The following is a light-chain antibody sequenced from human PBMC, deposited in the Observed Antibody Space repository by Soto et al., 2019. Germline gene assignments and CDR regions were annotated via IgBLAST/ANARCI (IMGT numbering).Light chain of an antibody. V-gene: IGKV3D-7*01. CDR1: QSVSSSY. CDR2: GAS. CDR3: QQHNNWPLT. Sequence: IVLTQSPGTLSLSPWEGATLSCRASQSVSSSYLAWYQQKPGQAPRLLIYGASTRATGIPARFSGSGSGTDFTLTISSLQSEDAAVYYCQQHNNWPLTFGGGTKVDIK. J-gene: IGKJ4*01.